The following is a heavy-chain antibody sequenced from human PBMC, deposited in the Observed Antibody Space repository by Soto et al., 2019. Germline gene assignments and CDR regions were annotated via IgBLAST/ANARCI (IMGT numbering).Heavy chain of an antibody. D-gene: IGHD3-10*01. CDR3: ARTLAAGTTDY. V-gene: IGHV4-59*01. Sequence: TSETLSLTCTVSGASITTYYWSWIRQPPGKGLEWIAYIHYSGTTNYNPSLKSRVTMSLDTSKNQFSLKLGSVTAADTAEYYCARTLAAGTTDYWGPGTLVTVSS. CDR2: IHYSGTT. J-gene: IGHJ4*02. CDR1: GASITTYY.